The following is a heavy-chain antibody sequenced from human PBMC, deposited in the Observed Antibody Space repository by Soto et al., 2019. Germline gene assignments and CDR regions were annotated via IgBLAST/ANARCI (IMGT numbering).Heavy chain of an antibody. J-gene: IGHJ4*02. CDR1: GYTFTSYG. CDR2: ISAYNGNT. CDR3: ARDPGYCSGGSCYSDY. D-gene: IGHD2-15*01. Sequence: QVQLVQSGAEVKKPGASVKVSCKASGYTFTSYGISWVRQAPGQGLEWMGWISAYNGNTNYAQKLQGRVTMTTDTSTSTADMELRSLRSDDTAVYYCARDPGYCSGGSCYSDYWGQGTLVTVSS. V-gene: IGHV1-18*01.